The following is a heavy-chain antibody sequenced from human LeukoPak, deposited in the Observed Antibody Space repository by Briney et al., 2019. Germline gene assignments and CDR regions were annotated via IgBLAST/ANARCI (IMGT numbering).Heavy chain of an antibody. J-gene: IGHJ5*02. CDR2: ISYDGSNK. CDR1: GFTFSSYG. Sequence: PGGSLRLSCAASGFTFSSYGMHWVRQAPGKGLEWVAVISYDGSNKYYADSVKGRFTISRDNSKNTLYLQMNSLRAEDTAVYYCARLGLEVGGPNWFDPWGQGTLVTVSS. V-gene: IGHV3-30*03. D-gene: IGHD1-1*01. CDR3: ARLGLEVGGPNWFDP.